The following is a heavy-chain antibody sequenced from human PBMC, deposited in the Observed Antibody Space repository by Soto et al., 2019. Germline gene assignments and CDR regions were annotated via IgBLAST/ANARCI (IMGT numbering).Heavy chain of an antibody. CDR2: INSDGNRT. D-gene: IGHD7-27*01. J-gene: IGHJ2*01. CDR1: GFTFSRYW. CDR3: TRQTGDLGIGHFDL. Sequence: EVQLVESGGGLVQPGGSLRLSCAASGFTFSRYWIHWVRQAPGKGLVWVSGINSDGNRTTYADSVKGRFTISRDNAKNTVYLQMNSLRVEDTAVHYCTRQTGDLGIGHFDLWGRGTPVTVSS. V-gene: IGHV3-74*03.